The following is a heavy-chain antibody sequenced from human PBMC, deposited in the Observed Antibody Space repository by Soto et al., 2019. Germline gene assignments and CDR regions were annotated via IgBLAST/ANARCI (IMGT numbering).Heavy chain of an antibody. CDR1: GYTFTRYQ. CDR2: INPSGGSI. D-gene: IGHD2-8*01. CDR3: ARSYCSNGVCYTGSYYYYAMDF. J-gene: IGHJ6*02. Sequence: GASVKVSCKASGYTFTRYQMHWVRQAPGQGLEWMGIINPSGGSISYAQKFQGRVTMTRVTSTSTVYMELSSLRSEDTAVYYCARSYCSNGVCYTGSYYYYAMDFWGQGTTVTVSS. V-gene: IGHV1-46*01.